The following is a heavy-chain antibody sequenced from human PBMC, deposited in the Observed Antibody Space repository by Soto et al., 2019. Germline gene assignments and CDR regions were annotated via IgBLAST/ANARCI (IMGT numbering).Heavy chain of an antibody. D-gene: IGHD1-26*01. J-gene: IGHJ4*02. CDR3: ARATVGASDFGFDS. Sequence: EVQLVESGGGLVQPGGSLRLSCAASGFTVNDYYMTWVRQAPGKGLEWVSLLYSGGSTIYADSVKGRVTSSSDSSKNTLYLQMNSLRVEDTAVYYCARATVGASDFGFDSWGQGTLVTVSS. CDR1: GFTVNDYY. V-gene: IGHV3-53*01. CDR2: LYSGGST.